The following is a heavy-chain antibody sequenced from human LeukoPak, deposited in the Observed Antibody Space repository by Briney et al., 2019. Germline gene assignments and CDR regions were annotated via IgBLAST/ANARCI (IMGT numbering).Heavy chain of an antibody. CDR3: ARRSGPTSGYFDY. CDR1: GFTFSSYA. CDR2: IVGSGDST. D-gene: IGHD3-3*01. J-gene: IGHJ4*02. V-gene: IGHV3-23*01. Sequence: PGGSLRLSCAASGFTFSSYAMSWVRQAPGNGLEWVSTIVGSGDSTYYADSVRGRFTISRDNSKNTLYLQMNSLRAEDTAVYYCARRSGPTSGYFDYWGQGTLVTVSS.